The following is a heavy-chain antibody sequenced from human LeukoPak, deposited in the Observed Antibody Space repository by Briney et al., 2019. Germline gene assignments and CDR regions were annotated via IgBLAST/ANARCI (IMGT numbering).Heavy chain of an antibody. V-gene: IGHV3-30*18. CDR1: GFTFSSYA. D-gene: IGHD3-9*01. CDR2: ISYDGGNM. Sequence: PGGPLRLSCAASGFTFSSYAIHWVRQAPGKGLEWVAFISYDGGNMHYADSVKGRFIISRDNSKNTLYLQMNSLRPEDTAVYYCAKDRASGSGYTIGSWGQGTLVTVSS. CDR3: AKDRASGSGYTIGS. J-gene: IGHJ4*02.